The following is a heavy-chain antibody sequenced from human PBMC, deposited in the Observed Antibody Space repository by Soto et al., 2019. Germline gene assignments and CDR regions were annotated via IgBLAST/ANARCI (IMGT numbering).Heavy chain of an antibody. Sequence: QLQLQESGPGLVKPSETLSLTCTVSGGSISSSSYYWGWIRQPPGKGLGWIGSIYYSGSTYYNPSLKSRVTISVDSSKNQFSLNLSSVTAAYTAVYYCARRNIMSSSWYFDYWGQGTLVTVSS. CDR3: ARRNIMSSSWYFDY. CDR1: GGSISSSSYY. V-gene: IGHV4-39*01. CDR2: IYYSGST. D-gene: IGHD6-13*01. J-gene: IGHJ4*02.